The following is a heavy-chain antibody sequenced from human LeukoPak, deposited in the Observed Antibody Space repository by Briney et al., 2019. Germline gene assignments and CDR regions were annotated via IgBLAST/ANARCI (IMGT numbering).Heavy chain of an antibody. D-gene: IGHD3-16*01. V-gene: IGHV3-23*01. Sequence: PGGSLRLSCAASGFTFSSYGMSWVRQAPGKGLEWVSAISGSGGSTYYADSVKGRFTISRDNSKNTLYLQMNSLRAEDTAVYYCAKTGDLHGGFDYWGQGTLVTVSS. CDR2: ISGSGGST. CDR3: AKTGDLHGGFDY. CDR1: GFTFSSYG. J-gene: IGHJ4*02.